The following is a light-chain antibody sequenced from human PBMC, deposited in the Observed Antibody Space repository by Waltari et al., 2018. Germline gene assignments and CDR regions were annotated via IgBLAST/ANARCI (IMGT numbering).Light chain of an antibody. Sequence: DSQMTQAPSSLSASVGDRVLIPCRATPPISDAVILYQHNPGSAPRPLIFYSERLKPGVPSRFSGSGSGTEFTLIINSLQPEEFATYFCQQYNDLPRTFGGGTKVEIK. CDR2: YSE. CDR1: PPISDA. V-gene: IGKV1-17*01. J-gene: IGKJ4*01. CDR3: QQYNDLPRT.